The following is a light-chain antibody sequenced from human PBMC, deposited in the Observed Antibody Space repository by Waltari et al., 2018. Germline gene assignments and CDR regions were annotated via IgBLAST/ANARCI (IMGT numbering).Light chain of an antibody. CDR1: QSISNN. J-gene: IGKJ2*02. CDR2: GAS. CDR3: QQYNTWPPST. Sequence: EIVMTQSPAALSESPGERATLSCRASQSISNNLAWYQHKPGQPPRLLISGASTRATGVPARFSGNGSGTEFTLTISSLQSEDSAIYFCQQYNTWPPSTFGQGTKLEIK. V-gene: IGKV3-15*01.